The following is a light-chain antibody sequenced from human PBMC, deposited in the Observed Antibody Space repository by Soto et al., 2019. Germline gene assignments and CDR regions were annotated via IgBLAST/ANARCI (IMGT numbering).Light chain of an antibody. J-gene: IGKJ4*01. Sequence: IVMTQSPATLSVSAVERVTFSCRASQCISKKVAWYQHKPGQAPRLLISAVSTGATGVPARFSGSGSGTEFTLTINSLQSEDCATYYCQQYHTWPVTFGGGTKVDIK. V-gene: IGKV3-15*01. CDR1: QCISKK. CDR2: AVS. CDR3: QQYHTWPVT.